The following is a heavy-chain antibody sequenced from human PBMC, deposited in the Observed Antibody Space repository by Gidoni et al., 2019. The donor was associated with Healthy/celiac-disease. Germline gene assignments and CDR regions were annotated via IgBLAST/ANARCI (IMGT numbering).Heavy chain of an antibody. J-gene: IGHJ3*02. D-gene: IGHD3-10*01. Sequence: QVQLVQSGAEVKQPGASVKVSCKASGYTFTSYYMHWVRQAPGQGLEWMGIINPSGGSTSYAQKFQGRVTMTRDTSTSTVYMELSSLRSEDTAVYYCARDPFGEMAPNNDAFDIWGQGTMVTVSS. CDR1: GYTFTSYY. CDR3: ARDPFGEMAPNNDAFDI. CDR2: INPSGGST. V-gene: IGHV1-46*01.